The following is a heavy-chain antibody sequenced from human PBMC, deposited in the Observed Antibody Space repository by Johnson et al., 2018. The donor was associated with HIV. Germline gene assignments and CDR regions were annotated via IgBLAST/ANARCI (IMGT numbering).Heavy chain of an antibody. J-gene: IGHJ3*02. D-gene: IGHD3-22*01. V-gene: IGHV3-30*04. CDR3: ARYRRISLIVVVSRGGFDI. Sequence: VQLVESGGGVVQPGRSLRLSCAASGFTFSTYAMHWVRQVPGKGLEWVALISYDGSNKYYADSVKGRFTISRDNSKNTLYLQMNNLRAEDTAVYYCARYRRISLIVVVSRGGFDIWGQGTMVTVSS. CDR2: ISYDGSNK. CDR1: GFTFSTYA.